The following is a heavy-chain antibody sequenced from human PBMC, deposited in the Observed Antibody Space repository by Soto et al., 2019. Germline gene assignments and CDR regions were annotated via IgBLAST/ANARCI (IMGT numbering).Heavy chain of an antibody. Sequence: PAEFLRPSFAASRFTITAQSMHWFRQAPGKGLEWLAVISYDGSDKFYGDSVKGRFTISRDNAKNTLYLQMNSLRADDTAVYFCVRDQDSRGYSVFNHWGQGA. D-gene: IGHD3-22*01. CDR1: RFTITAQS. CDR2: ISYDGSDK. J-gene: IGHJ4*02. CDR3: VRDQDSRGYSVFNH. V-gene: IGHV3-30*03.